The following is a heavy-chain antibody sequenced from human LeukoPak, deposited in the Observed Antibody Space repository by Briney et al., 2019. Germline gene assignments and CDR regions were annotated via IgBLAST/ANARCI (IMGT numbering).Heavy chain of an antibody. D-gene: IGHD6-19*01. V-gene: IGHV3-13*01. CDR2: IRSIGDR. J-gene: IGHJ3*02. Sequence: GESLRLSCEASGVTFGGDDRHWVRQATGKGLEWVSAIRSIGDRFYSGSVKGRFTISRENAKHTFYLEMNSLRVGDTAVYYCARLYSSGRYANAFDTWGQGTVVTVPS. CDR1: GVTFGGDD. CDR3: ARLYSSGRYANAFDT.